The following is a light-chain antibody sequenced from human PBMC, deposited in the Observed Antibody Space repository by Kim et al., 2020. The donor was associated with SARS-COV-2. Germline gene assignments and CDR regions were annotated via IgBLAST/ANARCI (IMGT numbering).Light chain of an antibody. CDR2: SDN. CDR1: SSNIGTNS. V-gene: IGLV1-44*01. J-gene: IGLJ1*01. Sequence: QSVLTQPPSVSGTPGQRVTISCSGSSSNIGTNSVNWYQHLPGTAPKLLIQSDNQRPSGVPGRFSGSKSGTSASLAISGLQSEDEADYYCAGWDDRVHGYVFGTGTKVTVL. CDR3: AGWDDRVHGYV.